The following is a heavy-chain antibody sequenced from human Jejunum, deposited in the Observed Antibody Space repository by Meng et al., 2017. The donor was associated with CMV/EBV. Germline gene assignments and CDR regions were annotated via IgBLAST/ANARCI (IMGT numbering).Heavy chain of an antibody. CDR3: ARHGDYLDV. D-gene: IGHD2-21*02. Sequence: SCQASGYTFTDNHLHWVRQAPGQGLEWMGWLTPKTGGTFYAQKFQGRVTMTGDTSMSTAYMELRRLTADDTAVYYCARHGDYLDVWGQGTTVTVSS. CDR2: LTPKTGGT. V-gene: IGHV1-2*02. J-gene: IGHJ6*02. CDR1: GYTFTDNH.